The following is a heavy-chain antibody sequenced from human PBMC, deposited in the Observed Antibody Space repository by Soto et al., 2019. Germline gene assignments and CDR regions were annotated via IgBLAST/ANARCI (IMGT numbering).Heavy chain of an antibody. CDR3: ARSVADIWFGESHAPFNYYYYGMDV. D-gene: IGHD3-10*01. J-gene: IGHJ6*02. CDR1: GGTFSSYA. Sequence: QVQLVQSGAEVKKPGSSVKVSCKASGGTFSSYAISWVRQAPGQGLEWMGGIIPIFGTANYAQKFQGRVTITADESTSTAYMELSSLRSEDRAVYYCARSVADIWFGESHAPFNYYYYGMDVWGQGTTVTVSS. CDR2: IIPIFGTA. V-gene: IGHV1-69*01.